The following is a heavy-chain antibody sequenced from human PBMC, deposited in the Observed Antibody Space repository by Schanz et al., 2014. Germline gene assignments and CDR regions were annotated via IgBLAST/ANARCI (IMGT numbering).Heavy chain of an antibody. CDR1: GYTFTTYY. J-gene: IGHJ4*02. CDR2: INPSSGTT. Sequence: QVQLVQSGAEVKQPGASVKVSCKASGYTFTTYYIHWVRQAPGQGLEWMGKINPSSGTTRIAQNFQGRLTVTRDTSTSTVYMELSSLRSEDTAVYYCARGGFFDSTSVDSWGQGTLVTVSS. V-gene: IGHV1-46*03. D-gene: IGHD2-2*01. CDR3: ARGGFFDSTSVDS.